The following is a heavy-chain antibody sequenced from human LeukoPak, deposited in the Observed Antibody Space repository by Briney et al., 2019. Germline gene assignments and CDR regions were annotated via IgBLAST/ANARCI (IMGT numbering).Heavy chain of an antibody. J-gene: IGHJ4*02. Sequence: GGSLRLSCAASGFTFSSYGMHWVRQAPGKGLEWVAFIRYDGSNKYYADSVKGRFTISRDNSKNTLYLQMNSLRAEDTAVYYCAKVGPAAGMGPVFDYWGQGTLVTVSS. CDR3: AKVGPAAGMGPVFDY. CDR1: GFTFSSYG. CDR2: IRYDGSNK. V-gene: IGHV3-30*02. D-gene: IGHD2-2*01.